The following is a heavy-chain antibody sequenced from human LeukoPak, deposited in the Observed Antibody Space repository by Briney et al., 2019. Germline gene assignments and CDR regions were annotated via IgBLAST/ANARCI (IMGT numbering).Heavy chain of an antibody. D-gene: IGHD6-13*01. J-gene: IGHJ6*02. V-gene: IGHV3-7*03. CDR3: ARDTYSSSFYYYYGMDV. CDR2: IKQDGSEK. Sequence: GGSLRLSCAASGFTFSSYWMSWVRQAPGNGLEWVANIKQDGSEKYYVDSVKGRFTISRDNAKNSLYLQMNSLRAEDTAVYYCARDTYSSSFYYYYGMDVWGQGTTVTVSS. CDR1: GFTFSSYW.